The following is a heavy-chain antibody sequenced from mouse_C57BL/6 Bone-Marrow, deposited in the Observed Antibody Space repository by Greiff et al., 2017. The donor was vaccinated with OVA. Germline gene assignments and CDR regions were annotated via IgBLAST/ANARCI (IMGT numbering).Heavy chain of an antibody. CDR3: AREGDDYDAFAY. CDR1: GFTFSDYY. J-gene: IGHJ3*01. D-gene: IGHD2-4*01. Sequence: EVKLMESEGGLVQPGSSMKLSCTASGFTFSDYYMAWVRQVPEKGLEWVANINYDGSGTYYLDSLKSRFIISRDNAKNILYLQMSSLKSEDTATYYCAREGDDYDAFAYWGQGTLVTVSA. V-gene: IGHV5-16*01. CDR2: INYDGSGT.